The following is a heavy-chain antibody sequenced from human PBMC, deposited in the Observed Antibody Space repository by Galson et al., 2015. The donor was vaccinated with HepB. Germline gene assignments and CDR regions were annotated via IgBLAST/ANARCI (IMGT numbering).Heavy chain of an antibody. CDR2: IYSGGST. V-gene: IGHV3-53*01. J-gene: IGHJ2*01. CDR3: ARDLGYCTNGICYQWHFDL. CDR1: GFTVSNNY. D-gene: IGHD2-8*01. Sequence: SLRLSCAASGFTVSNNYISWVRQAPGKGLECISVIYSGGSTYYADSVKGRFTISRDNSKNTLYLQMNSLRAEDTAIYYCARDLGYCTNGICYQWHFDLWGRGTLVTVSS.